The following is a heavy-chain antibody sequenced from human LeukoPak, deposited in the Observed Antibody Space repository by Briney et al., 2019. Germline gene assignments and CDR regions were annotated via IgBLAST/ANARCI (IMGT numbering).Heavy chain of an antibody. Sequence: SETLSLTCTVSGGSISSYYWSWSRQPPGKGLEGIGYIYYSGSTNYTPSLKSRVTISVDTSKNQFSLKLSSVTAADTAVYYCARHVDTAMAHVDYWGQGTLVTVSS. CDR2: IYYSGST. CDR1: GGSISSYY. J-gene: IGHJ4*02. CDR3: ARHVDTAMAHVDY. D-gene: IGHD5-18*01. V-gene: IGHV4-59*08.